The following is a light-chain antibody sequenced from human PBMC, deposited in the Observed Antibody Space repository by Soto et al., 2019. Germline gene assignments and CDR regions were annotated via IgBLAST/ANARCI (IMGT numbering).Light chain of an antibody. V-gene: IGKV3-11*01. CDR2: DAS. CDR1: QGISSY. Sequence: EIVLTQSTATLSLSPGERATLSCRASQGISSYLAWYQQKPGQAPRLLIYDASNRATGIPARFSGSGSGADFTLTISSLEPEDFAVYYCQQRSSWPLTFGGGTKVEIK. CDR3: QQRSSWPLT. J-gene: IGKJ4*01.